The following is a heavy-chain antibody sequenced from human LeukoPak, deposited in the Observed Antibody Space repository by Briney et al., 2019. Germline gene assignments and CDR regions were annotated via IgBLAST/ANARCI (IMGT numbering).Heavy chain of an antibody. CDR1: GDSISSSKW. CDR2: IYHSGST. Sequence: PSETLSLTCAVSGDSISSSKWWSWVRQPPGKGLEWIGEIYHSGSTNYNPSLKSRVTISVDTSKNQFSLKLSSVTAADTAVYYCARGGYDHYYYYYYMDVWGKGTTVTISS. J-gene: IGHJ6*03. D-gene: IGHD5-12*01. V-gene: IGHV4-4*02. CDR3: ARGGYDHYYYYYYMDV.